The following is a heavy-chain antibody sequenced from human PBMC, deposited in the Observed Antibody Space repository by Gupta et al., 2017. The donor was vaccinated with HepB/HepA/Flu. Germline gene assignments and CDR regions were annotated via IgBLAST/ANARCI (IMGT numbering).Heavy chain of an antibody. J-gene: IGHJ3*02. Sequence: QVQLQESGPGLVKPSQTLSLTCTVSGGSISSGVYYWSWIRQHPGKGLEWIGYIYYSGSTYYNPALKSRVTISVDTSKNQFSLKLSSVTAADTAVYYCARSRYYEQDAFDIWGQGTMVTVSS. V-gene: IGHV4-31*03. CDR2: IYYSGST. CDR1: GGSISSGVYY. D-gene: IGHD3-22*01. CDR3: ARSRYYEQDAFDI.